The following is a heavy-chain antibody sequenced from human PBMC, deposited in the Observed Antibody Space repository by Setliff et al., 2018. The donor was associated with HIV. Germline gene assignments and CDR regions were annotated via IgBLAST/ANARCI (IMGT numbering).Heavy chain of an antibody. CDR2: SIPIFGTA. V-gene: IGHV1-69*05. CDR3: ARGGADYDYVWGSYPQYYYYMDV. D-gene: IGHD3-16*02. J-gene: IGHJ6*03. CDR1: GGTFSSYA. Sequence: ASVKVSCKASGGTFSSYAISWVRQAPGQGLEWMGGSIPIFGTANYAQKFQGRVAITTDESTSPAYMELSSLRSEDTAVYYCARGGADYDYVWGSYPQYYYYMDVWGKGTTVTVSS.